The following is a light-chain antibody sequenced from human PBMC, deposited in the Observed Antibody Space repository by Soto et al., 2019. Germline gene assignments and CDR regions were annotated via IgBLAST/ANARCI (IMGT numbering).Light chain of an antibody. Sequence: QSVLTQPASVSGSPGQSITISCTGTSSDVGRYNLVSWYQHHPGKAPKLMIYEGSERPSGVSNRFSGSKSGNTASLRISGLQAEDEADYYCCSYAGSRTFVFGGGTKLTVL. V-gene: IGLV2-23*03. CDR3: CSYAGSRTFV. CDR2: EGS. CDR1: SSDVGRYNL. J-gene: IGLJ2*01.